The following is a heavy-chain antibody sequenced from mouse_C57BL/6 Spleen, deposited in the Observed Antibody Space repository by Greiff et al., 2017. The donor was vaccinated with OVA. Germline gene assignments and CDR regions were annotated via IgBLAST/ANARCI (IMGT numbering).Heavy chain of an antibody. CDR2: IRSKSSNYAT. CDR1: GFTFNTYA. D-gene: IGHD2-2*01. J-gene: IGHJ2*01. Sequence: EVKLVESGGGLVQPKGSLKLSCAASGFTFNTYAMHWVRQAPGKGLEWVARIRSKSSNYATYYADSVKDRFTISRADSQSMLYLQMNNLKTEDTAMYYCVREAIYYGYDYFDYWGQGTTLTVSS. V-gene: IGHV10-3*01. CDR3: VREAIYYGYDYFDY.